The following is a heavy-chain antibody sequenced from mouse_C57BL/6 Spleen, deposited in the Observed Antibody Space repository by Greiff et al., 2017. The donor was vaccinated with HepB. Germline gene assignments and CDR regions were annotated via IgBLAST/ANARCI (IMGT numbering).Heavy chain of an antibody. Sequence: LMESGPGLVKPSQSLSLTCSVTGYSITSGYYWNWIRQFPGNKLEWMGYISYDGSNNYNPSLKNRISITRDTSKNQFFLKLNSVTTEDTATYYCAILLHYAMDYWGQGTSVTVSS. D-gene: IGHD2-1*01. J-gene: IGHJ4*01. V-gene: IGHV3-6*01. CDR1: GYSITSGYY. CDR2: ISYDGSN. CDR3: AILLHYAMDY.